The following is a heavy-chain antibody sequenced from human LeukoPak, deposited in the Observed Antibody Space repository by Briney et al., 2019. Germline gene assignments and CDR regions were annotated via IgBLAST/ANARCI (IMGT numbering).Heavy chain of an antibody. Sequence: GGSLRLSCAASGFTFSSYAMHWVRQAPGKGLEYVSAISSNGGSTYYANSVKGRFTISRDNSKNTLYLQMSSLRAEDMAVYYCARGVSSWYELPLYNQYYFDYWGQGTLVTVSS. CDR3: ARGVSSWYELPLYNQYYFDY. V-gene: IGHV3-64*01. J-gene: IGHJ4*02. CDR1: GFTFSSYA. CDR2: ISSNGGST. D-gene: IGHD6-13*01.